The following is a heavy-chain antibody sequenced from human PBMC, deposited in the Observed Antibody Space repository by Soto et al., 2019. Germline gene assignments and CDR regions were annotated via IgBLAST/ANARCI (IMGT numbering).Heavy chain of an antibody. CDR2: INPSGGGT. J-gene: IGHJ4*02. CDR3: ARGWAQYNWKVIDY. V-gene: IGHV1-46*03. D-gene: IGHD1-20*01. Sequence: ASLKGSVNASVYPFTIYYMHCVRQAPGQGLEWMGVINPSGGGTTYAQKFQGRVTMTRDTSTSTGYMELSSRRSEDTAVYYCARGWAQYNWKVIDYWGQGTLVTVSS. CDR1: VYPFTIYY.